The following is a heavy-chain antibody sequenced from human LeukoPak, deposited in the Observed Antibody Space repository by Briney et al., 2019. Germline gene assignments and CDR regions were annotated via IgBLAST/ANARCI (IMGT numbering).Heavy chain of an antibody. CDR1: GFTFSRYW. Sequence: GGSLRLSCAASGFTFSRYWMHWVRHAPGKGLVWVSRINSDGSSTSYADSVKGRFTISRDNAKNTLYLQMNSLRAEDTAVYYCARQDSSGQFDPWGQGTLVTVSS. J-gene: IGHJ5*02. V-gene: IGHV3-74*01. CDR2: INSDGSST. D-gene: IGHD6-19*01. CDR3: ARQDSSGQFDP.